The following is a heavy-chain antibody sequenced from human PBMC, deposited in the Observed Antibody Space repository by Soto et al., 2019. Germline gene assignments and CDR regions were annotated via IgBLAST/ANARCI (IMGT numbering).Heavy chain of an antibody. Sequence: QAQLVQSGAEMRKPGASVKVSCRASGYNFAGYFIHWVRLAPGHGLEWMGWINPTSGGTKFAQKWQGRPTLTRDTTISTDSMERSRLTSDDTAVYYGARSFSSSSGFDYWGQGTLVTVSS. J-gene: IGHJ4*02. D-gene: IGHD6-6*01. CDR1: GYNFAGYF. CDR2: INPTSGGT. CDR3: ARSFSSSSGFDY. V-gene: IGHV1-2*02.